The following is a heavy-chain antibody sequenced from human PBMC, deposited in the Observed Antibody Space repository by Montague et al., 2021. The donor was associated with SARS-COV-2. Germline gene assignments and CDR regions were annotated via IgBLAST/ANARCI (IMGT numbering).Heavy chain of an antibody. D-gene: IGHD3-10*01. CDR2: IFYSGST. Sequence: SETLSLTCTVSGGSISSSRYYWGWIRQPPGKGLEWIGSIFYSGSTDYNPSLKSRVTISVDTSKNQFSLKLSSVPAADTAVYYCASMVRAQVYYFDYWGQGTLVTVSS. J-gene: IGHJ4*02. CDR1: GGSISSSRYY. CDR3: ASMVRAQVYYFDY. V-gene: IGHV4-39*01.